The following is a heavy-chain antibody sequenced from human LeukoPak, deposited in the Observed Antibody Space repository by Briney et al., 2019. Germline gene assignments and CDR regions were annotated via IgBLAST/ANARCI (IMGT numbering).Heavy chain of an antibody. CDR2: MNPNSGTT. CDR1: GYTFTTYD. D-gene: IGHD3/OR15-3a*01. Sequence: ASVKVSCKASGYTFTTYDINWVRQATGQGLEGMGWMNPNSGTTGYAQKFQGRVPLTRTTSISTAYMELSSLRSEDTAVYYCARGLATRRYTLVWTIQIWFDPWGQGTLVTVSS. J-gene: IGHJ5*02. CDR3: ARGLATRRYTLVWTIQIWFDP. V-gene: IGHV1-8*01.